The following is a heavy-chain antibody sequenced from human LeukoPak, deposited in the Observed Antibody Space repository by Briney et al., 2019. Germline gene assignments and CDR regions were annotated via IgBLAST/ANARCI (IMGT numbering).Heavy chain of an antibody. CDR3: ARVELRFLEWLLYEEYYFDY. CDR2: IYYSGST. D-gene: IGHD3-3*01. Sequence: SETLSLTCTVSGGSISSSSYYWGWIRQPPGKGLEWIGRIYYSGSTYYNPSLKSRVTISVDTSKNQFSLKLSSVTAADTAVYYCARVELRFLEWLLYEEYYFDYWGQGTLVTVSS. J-gene: IGHJ4*02. V-gene: IGHV4-39*07. CDR1: GGSISSSSYY.